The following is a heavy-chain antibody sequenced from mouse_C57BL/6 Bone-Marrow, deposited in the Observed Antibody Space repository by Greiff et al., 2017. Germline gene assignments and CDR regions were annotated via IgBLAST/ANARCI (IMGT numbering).Heavy chain of an antibody. CDR1: GFTFSSYG. V-gene: IGHV5-6*02. CDR2: ISSGGSYT. CDR3: ARRGAWFDY. Sequence: EVKLLESGGDLVKPGASLKLSCAASGFTFSSYGMSWVRQTPDKRLEWVATISSGGSYTYYPDSVKGRFTISRDNAKNTLYLQMSRLKSEDTAMYYGARRGAWFDYGGQGTRVTVSA. J-gene: IGHJ3*01.